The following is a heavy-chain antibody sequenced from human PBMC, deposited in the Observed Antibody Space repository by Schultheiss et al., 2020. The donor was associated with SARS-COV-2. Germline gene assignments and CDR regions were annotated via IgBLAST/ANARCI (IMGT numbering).Heavy chain of an antibody. CDR1: GFTFSSYA. CDR3: ARDYGVHGFDY. J-gene: IGHJ4*02. V-gene: IGHV3-30*04. Sequence: GESLKISCAASGFTFSSYAMSWVRQAPGKGLEWVAVISYDGSNKYYADSVKGRFTISRDNAKNSLYLQMNSLRAEDTAVYYCARDYGVHGFDYWGQGTLVTVSS. CDR2: ISYDGSNK. D-gene: IGHD1-1*01.